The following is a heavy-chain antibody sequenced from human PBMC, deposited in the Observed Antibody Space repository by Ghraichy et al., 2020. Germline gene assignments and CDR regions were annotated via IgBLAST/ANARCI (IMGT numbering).Heavy chain of an antibody. CDR3: TRVKIVDCSDGDCYSPLDL. D-gene: IGHD2-15*01. CDR1: GDIFSSYG. Sequence: SVKVSCKASGDIFSSYGISWVRQAPGQGLEWMGGTIPIFDTTEYAQKFQGRVTITADQSANIGYMELSSLRSEDTALYYCTRVKIVDCSDGDCYSPLDLWGQGTLVTVSS. V-gene: IGHV1-69*13. CDR2: TIPIFDTT. J-gene: IGHJ4*02.